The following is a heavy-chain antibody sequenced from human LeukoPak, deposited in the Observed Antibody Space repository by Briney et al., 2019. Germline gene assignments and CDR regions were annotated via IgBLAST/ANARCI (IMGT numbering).Heavy chain of an antibody. CDR3: ARGGSPYYYDSSGNLDY. V-gene: IGHV1-46*01. Sequence: ASVKVSCKASGYTFTSYYMHWVRQAPGQGLEWMGIINPSGGSTSYAQEFQGRVTMTRDTSTSTVYMELSSLRSEDTAVYYCARGGSPYYYDSSGNLDYWGQGTLVTVSS. D-gene: IGHD3-22*01. CDR1: GYTFTSYY. CDR2: INPSGGST. J-gene: IGHJ4*02.